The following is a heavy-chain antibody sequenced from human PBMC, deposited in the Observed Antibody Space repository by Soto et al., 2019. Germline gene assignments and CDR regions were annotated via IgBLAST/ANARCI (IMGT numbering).Heavy chain of an antibody. V-gene: IGHV3-30*18. J-gene: IGHJ6*02. Sequence: QVQLVESGGGEVQPGRSLTISCAASGFTFSTYGMHWVRQTPGKGLEWVAVISYDGTNNCYSDSVKGRFTISRDNFKNTLTLQMNSLRADDTAVYSCAKDLQSYGDYDYYCYGMDVWGLGTRVTVSS. CDR2: ISYDGTNN. CDR3: AKDLQSYGDYDYYCYGMDV. D-gene: IGHD4-17*01. CDR1: GFTFSTYG.